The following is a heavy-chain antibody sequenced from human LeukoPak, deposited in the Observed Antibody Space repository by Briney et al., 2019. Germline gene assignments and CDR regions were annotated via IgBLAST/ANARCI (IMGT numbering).Heavy chain of an antibody. CDR3: ARHRAYYYDPSWFDP. J-gene: IGHJ5*02. CDR2: IYYSGST. D-gene: IGHD3-22*01. Sequence: SETLSLTCTVSGGSISSSSYYWGWIRQPPGKGLEWIGSIYYSGSTYYNPSLKSRVTISVDTSRNQFSLKLSSVTAADTAVYYCARHRAYYYDPSWFDPWGQGTLSPSPQ. CDR1: GGSISSSSYY. V-gene: IGHV4-39*01.